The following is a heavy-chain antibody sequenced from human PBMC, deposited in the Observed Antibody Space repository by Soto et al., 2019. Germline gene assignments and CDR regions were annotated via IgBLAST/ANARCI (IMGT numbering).Heavy chain of an antibody. D-gene: IGHD4-4*01. V-gene: IGHV4-39*07. CDR2: IYYSGST. CDR1: GGSISSSSYY. J-gene: IGHJ4*02. Sequence: PSETLSLTCTVSGGSISSSSYYWGWIRQPPGKGLEWIGSIYYSGSTYYNPSLKSRVTISVDMSTNQFSLKLTSVTASDTAVYYCARGHDSNDNWGQGTLVTVSS. CDR3: ARGHDSNDN.